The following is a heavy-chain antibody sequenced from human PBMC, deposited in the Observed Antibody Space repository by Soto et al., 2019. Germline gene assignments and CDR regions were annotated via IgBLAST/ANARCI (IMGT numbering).Heavy chain of an antibody. V-gene: IGHV3-21*01. CDR2: ISSSSSYI. CDR3: ARDIKRGYSYGYLDY. Sequence: GGSLRLSCAASGFTFSSYSMNWVRQAPGKGLEWVSSISSSSSYIYYADSVKGRFTISRDNAKNSLYLQMNSLRAEDTAVYYCARDIKRGYSYGYLDYWGQGTLVTVSS. D-gene: IGHD5-18*01. CDR1: GFTFSSYS. J-gene: IGHJ4*02.